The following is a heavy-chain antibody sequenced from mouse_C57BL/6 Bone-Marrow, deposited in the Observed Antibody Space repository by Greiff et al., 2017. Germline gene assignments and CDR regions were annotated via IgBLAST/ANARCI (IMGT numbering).Heavy chain of an antibody. CDR1: EYEFPSHD. CDR2: INSDGGST. D-gene: IGHD1-1*01. Sequence: EVKVVESGGGLVQPGESLKLSCESNEYEFPSHDMSWVRKTPEKRLELVAAINSDGGSTYYPDTMERRFIISRDNTKKTLYLQMSSLRSEDTALYYCARQDYGSYAMDYWGQGTSVTVSS. J-gene: IGHJ4*01. CDR3: ARQDYGSYAMDY. V-gene: IGHV5-2*01.